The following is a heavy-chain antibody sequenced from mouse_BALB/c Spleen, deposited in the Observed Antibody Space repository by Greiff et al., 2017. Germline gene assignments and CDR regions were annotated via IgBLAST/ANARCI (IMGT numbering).Heavy chain of an antibody. J-gene: IGHJ3*01. CDR1: GYTFSSYW. CDR3: ARRYYDYDAWFAY. V-gene: IGHV1-9*01. CDR2: ILPGSGST. Sequence: VKLMESGAELMKPGASVKISCKATGYTFSSYWIEWVKQRPGHGLEWIGEILPGSGSTNYNEKFKGKATFTADTSSNTAYMQLSSLTSEDSAVYYCARRYYDYDAWFAYWGQGTLVTVSA. D-gene: IGHD2-4*01.